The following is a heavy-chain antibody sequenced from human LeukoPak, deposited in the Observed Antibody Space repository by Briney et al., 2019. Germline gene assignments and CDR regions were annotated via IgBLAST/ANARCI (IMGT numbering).Heavy chain of an antibody. CDR3: ARVGYYESSGYYEY. Sequence: ASVRVSCKASGYTFTNYHIAWVRQAPGQGLEWMGRINPNSGGTNYAQKFQGRVTMTRDTSISTVYMKLSRLRSDDTAVYYCARVGYYESSGYYEYWGQGTLVTVSS. D-gene: IGHD3-22*01. CDR2: INPNSGGT. CDR1: GYTFTNYH. V-gene: IGHV1-2*06. J-gene: IGHJ4*02.